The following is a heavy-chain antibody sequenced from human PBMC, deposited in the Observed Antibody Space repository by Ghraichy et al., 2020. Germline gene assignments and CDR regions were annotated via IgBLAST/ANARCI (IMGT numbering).Heavy chain of an antibody. Sequence: GGSLRLSCAASGFTFRDYYMTWIRQAPGKGLECLSYISSSGTTIYYADSVKGRFTISRDNSKKSLYLQMNSLRAEDTAVYYCARDMGDFWSGYSSTAYYYFGMDVWGQGTTVTVSS. CDR3: ARDMGDFWSGYSSTAYYYFGMDV. J-gene: IGHJ6*02. D-gene: IGHD3-3*01. CDR2: ISSSGTTI. V-gene: IGHV3-11*01. CDR1: GFTFRDYY.